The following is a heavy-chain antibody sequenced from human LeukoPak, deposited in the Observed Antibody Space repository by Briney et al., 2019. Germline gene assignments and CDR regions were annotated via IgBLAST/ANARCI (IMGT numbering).Heavy chain of an antibody. Sequence: SETLSLTCAVCGGSFSGYYWSWICQPPGKGVEWIGEINHSGSTNYSPSLKSRVTISVDTSKNQFSLKLSSVTAADTAVYYCARDQWLAPLGYWGQGTLVTVSS. V-gene: IGHV4-34*01. J-gene: IGHJ4*02. CDR2: INHSGST. D-gene: IGHD6-19*01. CDR3: ARDQWLAPLGY. CDR1: GGSFSGYY.